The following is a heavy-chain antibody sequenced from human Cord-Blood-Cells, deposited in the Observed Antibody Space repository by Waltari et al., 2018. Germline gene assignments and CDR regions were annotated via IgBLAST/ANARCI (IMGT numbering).Heavy chain of an antibody. CDR1: GYTFTGYY. CDR3: ARGRDSSSWPHGVTFDY. Sequence: QVQLVQSGAEVKKPGASVKVSCKASGYTFTGYYINWVPPAPCQGLEWMGWINPNSGGTNYAQKFQGRVTMTRDTSISTAYMGLSRLRSDDTAVYYCARGRDSSSWPHGVTFDYWGQGTLVTVSS. V-gene: IGHV1-2*02. CDR2: INPNSGGT. D-gene: IGHD6-13*01. J-gene: IGHJ4*02.